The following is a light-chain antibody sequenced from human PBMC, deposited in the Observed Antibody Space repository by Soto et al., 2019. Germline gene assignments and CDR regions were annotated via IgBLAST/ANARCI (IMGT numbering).Light chain of an antibody. V-gene: IGKV3-15*01. CDR1: QTVSSN. Sequence: EIVMTQSPATLSVSPGERATLSCRASQTVSSNLAWYQQKPGQAPRLLVYGASTRATGVPARFSGSGSGTDFTLTISSLQSEDFAVYSCQQYNKWPLWTFGQGTKVEIK. J-gene: IGKJ1*01. CDR2: GAS. CDR3: QQYNKWPLWT.